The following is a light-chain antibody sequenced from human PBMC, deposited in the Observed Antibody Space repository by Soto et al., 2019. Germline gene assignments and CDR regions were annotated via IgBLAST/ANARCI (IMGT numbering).Light chain of an antibody. J-gene: IGKJ4*01. CDR1: QCISSW. CDR2: KAS. V-gene: IGKV1-5*03. CDR3: QQYESYPMT. Sequence: DSQMTQYPSTLSASIGDRVTTTCRAGQCISSWLAWYQQKPGKAPKLLISKASTLQSGVPPRFSGSGSGTEFALTISSLQPDDFATYYCQQYESYPMTFGGGTKVEIK.